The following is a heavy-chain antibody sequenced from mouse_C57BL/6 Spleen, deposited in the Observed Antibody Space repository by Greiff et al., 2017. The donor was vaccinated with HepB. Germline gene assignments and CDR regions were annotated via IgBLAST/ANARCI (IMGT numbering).Heavy chain of an antibody. V-gene: IGHV1-59*01. CDR2: IDPSDSYT. CDR1: GYTFTSYW. CDR3: ARDYGRSYWYFDV. D-gene: IGHD1-1*01. Sequence: QVQLQQPGAELVRPGTSVKLSCKASGYTFTSYWMHWVKQRPGQGLEWIGVIDPSDSYTNYNQKFKGKATLTVDTSSSTAYMQLSSLTCEDSAVYYCARDYGRSYWYFDVWGTGTTVTVSS. J-gene: IGHJ1*03.